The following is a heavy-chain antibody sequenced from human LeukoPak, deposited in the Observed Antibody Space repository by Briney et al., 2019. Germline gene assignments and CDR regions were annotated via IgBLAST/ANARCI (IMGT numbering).Heavy chain of an antibody. CDR3: ARDASGWYGNFDY. V-gene: IGHV3-30*02. CDR2: IRYDGSNK. J-gene: IGHJ4*02. Sequence: PGGSLRLSCAASGFTFSSYGMHWVRQAPGKGLEWVAFIRYDGSNKYYADSVKGRFTISRDNSKNTLYLQMNSLRAEDMAVYYCARDASGWYGNFDYWGQGTMVTVSS. D-gene: IGHD6-19*01. CDR1: GFTFSSYG.